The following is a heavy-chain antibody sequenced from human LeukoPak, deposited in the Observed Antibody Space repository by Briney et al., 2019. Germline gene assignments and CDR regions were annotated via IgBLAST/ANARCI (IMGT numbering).Heavy chain of an antibody. J-gene: IGHJ4*02. V-gene: IGHV4-39*01. CDR3: ARHYLGTTVTTFGY. Sequence: SETLSLTCTVSGGSISSSSYYWGWIRQPPGKGLDWIGSIYYSGSTYYNPSLKSRVTISVDTSKNQFSLKLSSVTAADTAVYYCARHYLGTTVTTFGYWGQGTLVTVS. CDR2: IYYSGST. D-gene: IGHD4-17*01. CDR1: GGSISSSSYY.